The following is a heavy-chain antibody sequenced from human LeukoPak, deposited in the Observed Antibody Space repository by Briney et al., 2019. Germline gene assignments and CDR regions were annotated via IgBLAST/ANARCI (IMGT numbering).Heavy chain of an antibody. D-gene: IGHD3-10*01. V-gene: IGHV3-48*04. CDR2: INSDSDTV. Sequence: GGSLRLSGAASGFTFSSYAMSWVRKAPGKGREGISYINSDSDTVYYSNSVEGRFTISRDNAKNSLYLQMNSLRAEDTAMYYCARETRGESDYWGHGTLVTVSS. CDR1: GFTFSSYA. CDR3: ARETRGESDY. J-gene: IGHJ4*01.